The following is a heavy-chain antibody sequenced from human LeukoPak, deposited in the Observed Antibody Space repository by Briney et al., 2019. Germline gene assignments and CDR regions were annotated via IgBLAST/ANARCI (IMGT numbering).Heavy chain of an antibody. D-gene: IGHD2-2*01. CDR3: ARDSRQYCSSTSCSRGVYFDY. V-gene: IGHV3-11*04. CDR2: ISSSGSTI. J-gene: IGHJ4*02. Sequence: GGSLRLSCAASGFTFSDYYMSWIRQAPGKGLEWVSYISSSGSTIYYADSVKGRFTISRDNAKNSLYLQMNSLRAEDTAVYYCARDSRQYCSSTSCSRGVYFDYWGQGTLVTVSS. CDR1: GFTFSDYY.